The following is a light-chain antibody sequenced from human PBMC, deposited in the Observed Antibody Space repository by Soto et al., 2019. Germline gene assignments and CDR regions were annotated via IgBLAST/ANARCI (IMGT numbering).Light chain of an antibody. V-gene: IGKV3-11*01. J-gene: IGKJ1*01. CDR2: DAS. CDR3: QQRSNWTRT. Sequence: VMTQSPLSLPVTLGQPATLSCRASQSVRSYLAWYQQKHGQAPRVXIYDASNRETGIPARFSGSGSGTEFTLTISSLEPEDFAVYYCQQRSNWTRTFGQGTKVDIK. CDR1: QSVRSY.